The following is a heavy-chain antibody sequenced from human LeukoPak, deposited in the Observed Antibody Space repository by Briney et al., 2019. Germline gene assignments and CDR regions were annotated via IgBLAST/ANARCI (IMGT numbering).Heavy chain of an antibody. J-gene: IGHJ4*02. V-gene: IGHV3-23*01. D-gene: IGHD3-10*01. Sequence: PGGSLRLSCVASGFTFSSYAMSWVRQAPGKGLVWVSAITASGDSTYYADSVKGRFTISRDNSKNTLYLQMNSLRAEDTAVYYCAKGFYGSENYYSLFDYWGQGTLVTVSS. CDR2: ITASGDST. CDR1: GFTFSSYA. CDR3: AKGFYGSENYYSLFDY.